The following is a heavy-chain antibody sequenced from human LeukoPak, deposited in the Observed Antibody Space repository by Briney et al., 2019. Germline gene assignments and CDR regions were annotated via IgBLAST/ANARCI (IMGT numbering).Heavy chain of an antibody. CDR1: GYRFTSYD. Sequence: ASVTLSCKASGYRFTSYDMHWVRQAPGQGLEWMGIINPSGGSTSYAQRCQGRVAMTRDTSTTTVYMEVNSLTSEDTAVYFCARDGPTAAPFDYWGQGTLLTVSS. CDR2: INPSGGST. V-gene: IGHV1-46*01. D-gene: IGHD2-2*01. J-gene: IGHJ4*02. CDR3: ARDGPTAAPFDY.